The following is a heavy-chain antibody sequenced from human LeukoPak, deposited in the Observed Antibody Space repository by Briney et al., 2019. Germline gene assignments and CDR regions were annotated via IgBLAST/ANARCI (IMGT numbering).Heavy chain of an antibody. CDR2: ISAYNGNT. J-gene: IGHJ4*02. V-gene: IGHV1-18*01. CDR1: GYTFTSYG. CDR3: ARVGGSSGYYGSFHFDY. Sequence: GASVKVSCKASGYTFTSYGISWVRQAPGQGLAWMGWISAYNGNTNYAQKLQGRVTMTTDTSTSTAYMELRSLRSDDTAVYYCARVGGSSGYYGSFHFDYWGQGTLVTVSS. D-gene: IGHD3-22*01.